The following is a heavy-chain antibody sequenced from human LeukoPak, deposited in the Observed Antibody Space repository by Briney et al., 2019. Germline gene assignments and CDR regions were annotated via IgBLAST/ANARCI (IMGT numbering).Heavy chain of an antibody. CDR1: GFTFSSYS. Sequence: PGGSLRLSCAASGFTFSSYSMNWVRQAPGKGLEWVSSISSSSSYIYYADSVKGRFTISRDNAKNSLYLQMSSLRAEDTAVYYCARDSPGYCSGGSCYGPFDYWGQGTLVTVSS. V-gene: IGHV3-21*01. CDR3: ARDSPGYCSGGSCYGPFDY. J-gene: IGHJ4*02. D-gene: IGHD2-15*01. CDR2: ISSSSSYI.